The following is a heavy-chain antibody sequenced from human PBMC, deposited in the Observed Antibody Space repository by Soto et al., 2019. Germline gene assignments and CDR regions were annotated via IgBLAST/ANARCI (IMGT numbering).Heavy chain of an antibody. Sequence: HVQLQETGPGLVMPSQPLSLPCTVSGGSISSGGYYWKWFRQHPGKGLEWIGYISYSGSTYYNPSLKSRVTISVDTSKHQFSLKLSSVTAADTAVYYCAREPLTWGKGTLVTVSS. CDR2: ISYSGST. CDR1: GGSISSGGYY. V-gene: IGHV4-31*03. J-gene: IGHJ4*02. CDR3: AREPLT.